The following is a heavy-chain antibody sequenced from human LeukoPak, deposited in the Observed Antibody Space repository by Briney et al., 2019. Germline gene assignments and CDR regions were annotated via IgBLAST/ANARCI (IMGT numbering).Heavy chain of an antibody. CDR3: ARESGPIVGDSSLGNDY. V-gene: IGHV1-18*01. CDR2: ISAYNGNT. Sequence: ASVKVSCKASGYTFTSYGISWVRQAPGQGLEWMGWISAYNGNTNYAQKLQGRVTMTTDTSTSTAYMELRSLRSDDTAVYYCARESGPIVGDSSLGNDYWGQGTLVTVSS. D-gene: IGHD3-22*01. J-gene: IGHJ4*02. CDR1: GYTFTSYG.